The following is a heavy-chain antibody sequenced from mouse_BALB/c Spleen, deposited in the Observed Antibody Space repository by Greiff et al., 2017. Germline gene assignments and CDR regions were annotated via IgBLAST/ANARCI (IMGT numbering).Heavy chain of an antibody. CDR3: ARSRSDFDY. Sequence: EVQLVESGGGLVQPGGSRKLSCAASGFTFSSFGMHWVRKAPEKGLEWVAYISSGSSTIYYADTVKGRFTISRDNPKNTLFLQMTSLRSEDTAMYYCARSRSDFDYWGQGTTLTVSS. V-gene: IGHV5-17*02. CDR1: GFTFSSFG. CDR2: ISSGSSTI. J-gene: IGHJ2*01.